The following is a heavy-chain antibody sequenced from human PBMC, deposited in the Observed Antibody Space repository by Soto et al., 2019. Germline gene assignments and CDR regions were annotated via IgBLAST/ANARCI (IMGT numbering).Heavy chain of an antibody. D-gene: IGHD3-3*01. CDR1: GLNFDDFA. V-gene: IGHV3-9*01. CDR3: AKGRYDFWSPYYFDS. J-gene: IGHJ4*02. CDR2: ITWNSRVL. Sequence: GGSLRLSCVGTGLNFDDFAMHWVRQAPEKGLEWVSGITWNSRVLAYADSVKGRFTISRDNARNSLYLQMDSLRDEDTALYYCAKGRYDFWSPYYFDSWGQGTLVTVSS.